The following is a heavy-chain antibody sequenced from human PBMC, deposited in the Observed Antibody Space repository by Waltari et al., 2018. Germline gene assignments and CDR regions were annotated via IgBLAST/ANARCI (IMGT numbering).Heavy chain of an antibody. CDR3: ARPFLEWLIPDYYYYGMDV. D-gene: IGHD3-3*02. CDR1: GGTFSSYA. CDR2: IIPIFGTA. J-gene: IGHJ6*02. V-gene: IGHV1-69*01. Sequence: QVQLVQSGAEVKKPGSSVKVSCKASGGTFSSYAISWVRQAPGQGLEWMGGIIPIFGTANYAQKFQGRVTITADESTSTAYMELSSLRSEDTAVYYCARPFLEWLIPDYYYYGMDVWGQGTTVTVSS.